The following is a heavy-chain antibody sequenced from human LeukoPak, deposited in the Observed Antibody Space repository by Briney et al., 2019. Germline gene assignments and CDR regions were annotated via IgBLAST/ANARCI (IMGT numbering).Heavy chain of an antibody. CDR2: INHSGST. CDR3: ASGILMGATYQNWFDP. J-gene: IGHJ5*02. V-gene: IGHV4-34*01. CDR1: GGSFSDYY. Sequence: PSETLSLTCAVYGGSFSDYYWSWIRQPPGKGLEWIGEINHSGSTNYNPSLKSRVTISVDTSKNQFSLKLSSVTAADTAVYYCASGILMGATYQNWFDPWGQGTPVTVSS. D-gene: IGHD1-26*01.